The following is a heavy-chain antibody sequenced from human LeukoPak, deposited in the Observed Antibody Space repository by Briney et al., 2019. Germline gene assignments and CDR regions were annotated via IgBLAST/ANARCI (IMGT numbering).Heavy chain of an antibody. V-gene: IGHV3-23*01. Sequence: GGSLRLSCAASGFTFKNYVMSWVRLAPGKGLEWVSTITTSGGSTYYADSVKGRFSISRDNSKNTAYLQMNSLKAEDTAVYYCARVEGTDAYDIWGQGTMVTVSS. CDR1: GFTFKNYV. CDR2: ITTSGGST. D-gene: IGHD1-1*01. J-gene: IGHJ3*02. CDR3: ARVEGTDAYDI.